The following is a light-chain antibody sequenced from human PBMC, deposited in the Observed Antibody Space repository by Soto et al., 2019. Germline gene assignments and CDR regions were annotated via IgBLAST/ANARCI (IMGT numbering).Light chain of an antibody. Sequence: ETMMPQSPATLSVAPGERAPLFCRASQSVSTHLAWYQQKPGQAPRLLIYGASTRATGIPARFTGSGSGTEFTLTISSLQPDDFATYYCQQYNSYSFGQGTKVDIK. CDR2: GAS. CDR1: QSVSTH. V-gene: IGKV3-15*01. J-gene: IGKJ1*01. CDR3: QQYNSYS.